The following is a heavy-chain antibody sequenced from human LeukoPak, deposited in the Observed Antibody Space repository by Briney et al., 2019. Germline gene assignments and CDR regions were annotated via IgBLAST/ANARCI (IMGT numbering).Heavy chain of an antibody. CDR1: GGSISSYY. J-gene: IGHJ2*01. Sequence: PSETLSPTCTVSGGSISSYYWSWVRQAPGKGLEGIGYIYYSGSTNYNPSLKSRVTISVDTSKNQFSLKLSSVTAADTAVYYCARSLSIFGVVPYWYFDLWGRGTLVTVSS. D-gene: IGHD3-3*01. CDR2: IYYSGST. V-gene: IGHV4-59*01. CDR3: ARSLSIFGVVPYWYFDL.